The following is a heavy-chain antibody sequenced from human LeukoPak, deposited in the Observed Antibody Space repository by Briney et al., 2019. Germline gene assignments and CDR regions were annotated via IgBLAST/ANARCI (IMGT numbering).Heavy chain of an antibody. CDR2: ISSSSGTM. Sequence: GGSLRLSCAASGFTFSSYSMNWVRQAPGKGLEWVSYISSSSGTMYYADSVKGRFSISRDNAKNSLYLQMNSLRAEDTAVYYCAELGITMIGGVWGKGTTVTISS. J-gene: IGHJ6*04. V-gene: IGHV3-48*04. D-gene: IGHD3-10*02. CDR3: AELGITMIGGV. CDR1: GFTFSSYS.